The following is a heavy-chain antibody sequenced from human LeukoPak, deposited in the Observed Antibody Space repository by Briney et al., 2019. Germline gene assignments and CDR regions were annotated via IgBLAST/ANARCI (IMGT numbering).Heavy chain of an antibody. J-gene: IGHJ6*03. CDR1: GGTFSSYA. V-gene: IGHV1-69*13. D-gene: IGHD3-10*01. CDR2: IIPIFGTA. CDR3: ARSRGDMVRGANYYYYMDV. Sequence: ASVKVSCKASGGTFSSYAISWVRQAPGQGLEWMGGIIPIFGTANCAQKFQGRVTITADESTSTAYMELSSLRSEDTAVYYCARSRGDMVRGANYYYYMDVWGKGTTVTISS.